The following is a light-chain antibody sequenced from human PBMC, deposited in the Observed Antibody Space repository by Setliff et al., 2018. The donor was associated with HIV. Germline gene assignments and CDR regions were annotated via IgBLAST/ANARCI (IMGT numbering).Light chain of an antibody. J-gene: IGLJ1*01. V-gene: IGLV1-44*01. Sequence: QSALTQPPSASGTPGQRVTVSCSGSSSNIGRNTVNWYQQLPRTTPKLLIYTNNQRPSGVPGRFSGSKSGTSASLAISGLQSEDEADYYCAVWDDRLSGYVFGTGTKVTVL. CDR3: AVWDDRLSGYV. CDR1: SSNIGRNT. CDR2: TNN.